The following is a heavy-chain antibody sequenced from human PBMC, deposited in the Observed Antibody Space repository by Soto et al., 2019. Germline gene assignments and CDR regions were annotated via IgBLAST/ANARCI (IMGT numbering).Heavy chain of an antibody. CDR1: GFTFSTYG. D-gene: IGHD3-16*01. Sequence: QVQLVESGGGVVQPGRSLRLSCAASGFTFSTYGMHWVRQAPATGLEWVAFISHDGSNQYYADSMKGRFTISRDNSKKTLYLQMNSLRPADTAVYYCATDANEYLWEYYVDFWGQGTLVTVAS. CDR2: ISHDGSNQ. J-gene: IGHJ4*02. CDR3: ATDANEYLWEYYVDF. V-gene: IGHV3-30*03.